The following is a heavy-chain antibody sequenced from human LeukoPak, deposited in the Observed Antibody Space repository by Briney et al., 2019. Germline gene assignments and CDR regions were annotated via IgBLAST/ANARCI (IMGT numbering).Heavy chain of an antibody. V-gene: IGHV3-30-3*01. Sequence: PGGSLRLSCAASGFTFSSYAMHWVRQAPGKGLEWVAVISYDGSNKYYADSVKGRFTISRDNSKNMLYLQMNSLRAEDTAVYYCARHSSSFWDYWGQGTLVTVSS. CDR3: ARHSSSFWDY. CDR2: ISYDGSNK. J-gene: IGHJ4*02. D-gene: IGHD6-6*01. CDR1: GFTFSSYA.